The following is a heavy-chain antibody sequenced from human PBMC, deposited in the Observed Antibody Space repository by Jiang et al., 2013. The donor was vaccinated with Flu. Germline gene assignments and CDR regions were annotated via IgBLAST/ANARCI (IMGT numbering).Heavy chain of an antibody. CDR2: IYYTGST. J-gene: IGHJ5*02. CDR1: GDSISSNSYY. CDR3: ARDPGYFDWLLLDRWGGSERINWFDP. V-gene: IGHV4-39*07. D-gene: IGHD3-9*01. Sequence: PGLVKPSETLSLTCSVSGDSISSNSYYWGWVRQPPGKGLEWIGTIYYTGSTYYNPSLKSRVTISVDTSKNQFSLKLSSVTAADTAVYYCARDPGYFDWLLLDRWGGSERINWFDPWGQGTLVTVSS.